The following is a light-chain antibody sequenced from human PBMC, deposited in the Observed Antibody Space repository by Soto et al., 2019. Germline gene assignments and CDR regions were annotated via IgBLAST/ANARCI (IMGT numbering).Light chain of an antibody. Sequence: EIVLTQSPGTLSLSPGERATLSCRASQSVSSSYLAWYQQKPGQAPRLLIYGASTRAIGTPARFSGSGSGTEFTLTISTLQSEDFAVYYCQQYGSSPGTFGQGTKVDIK. CDR2: GAS. CDR1: QSVSSSY. CDR3: QQYGSSPGT. J-gene: IGKJ1*01. V-gene: IGKV3-20*01.